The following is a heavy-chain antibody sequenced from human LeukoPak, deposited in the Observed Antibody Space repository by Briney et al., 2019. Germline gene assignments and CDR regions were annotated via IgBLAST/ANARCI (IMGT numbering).Heavy chain of an antibody. CDR1: GFTFSNNW. J-gene: IGHJ4*02. CDR2: VKKDESEK. CDR3: AKGESPLRNYDILTGYYVH. V-gene: IGHV3-7*03. D-gene: IGHD3-9*01. Sequence: GGSLRLSCAASGFTFSNNWMTWVRQAPGKGLEWVASVKKDESEKYYVDSVKGRFTISRDNAKNSLYLQMNSLRAEDTALYYCAKGESPLRNYDILTGYYVHWGQGTLVTVSS.